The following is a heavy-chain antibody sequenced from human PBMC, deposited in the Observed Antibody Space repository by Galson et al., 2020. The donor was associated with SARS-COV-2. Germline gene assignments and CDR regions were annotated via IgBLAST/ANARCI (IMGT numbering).Heavy chain of an antibody. CDR3: ATGSGSYLGWFDP. V-gene: IGHV1-24*01. Sequence: ASVTVSCKVSGYTLTELSMHWVRQAPGKGLEWMGGFDPEDGETIYAQKFQGRVTMTEDTSTDTAYMELSSLRSEDTAVYYSATGSGSYLGWFDPWGQGTLVTVSS. D-gene: IGHD1-26*01. CDR1: GYTLTELS. CDR2: FDPEDGET. J-gene: IGHJ5*02.